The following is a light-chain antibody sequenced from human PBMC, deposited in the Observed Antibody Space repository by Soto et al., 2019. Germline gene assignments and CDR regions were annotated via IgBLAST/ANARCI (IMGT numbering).Light chain of an antibody. Sequence: DIQMTQSPSTLSGSVGDRVTITCRASQTIGSWLAWYQQKPGKAPKLLIYDASSLESGVPSRFTGSGSGTHFTLSISGLQPADFATYYCQQSYSTPITFGQGTRLEIK. J-gene: IGKJ5*01. CDR3: QQSYSTPIT. CDR2: DAS. CDR1: QTIGSW. V-gene: IGKV1-5*01.